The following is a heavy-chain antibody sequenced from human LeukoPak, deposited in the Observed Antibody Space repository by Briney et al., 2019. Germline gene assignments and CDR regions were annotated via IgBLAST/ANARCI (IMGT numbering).Heavy chain of an antibody. CDR1: GFTFSSYG. Sequence: GGSLRLSCAASGFTFSSYGMHWVRQAPGKGLEWVAVIWYDGSNKYYADSVKGRFTISRHKSKNTLYLQMNSLRAEDTALYYCARDGHSPPYYYGMDVWGQGTTVTVSS. CDR3: ARDGHSPPYYYGMDV. J-gene: IGHJ6*02. CDR2: IWYDGSNK. V-gene: IGHV3-33*01.